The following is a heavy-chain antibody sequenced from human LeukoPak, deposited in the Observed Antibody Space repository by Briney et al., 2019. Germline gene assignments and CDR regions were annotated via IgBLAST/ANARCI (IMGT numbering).Heavy chain of an antibody. Sequence: ASVKVSCKASGYTFAGYYMHWVRQAPGQGLEWMGWINPSGGGTNYAQKFQGRVTMTRDTSISTAYMELRRLRSDDTAVYYCARVGTTVTSHGWFDPWGQGTQVTVSS. CDR3: ARVGTTVTSHGWFDP. CDR1: GYTFAGYY. CDR2: INPSGGGT. J-gene: IGHJ5*02. V-gene: IGHV1-2*02. D-gene: IGHD4-17*01.